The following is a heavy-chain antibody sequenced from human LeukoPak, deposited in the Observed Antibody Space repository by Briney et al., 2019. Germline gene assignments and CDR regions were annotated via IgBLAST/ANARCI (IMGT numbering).Heavy chain of an antibody. CDR2: ISAYNGNT. CDR3: ARTYYYGSGSYLWFDP. V-gene: IGHV1-18*01. Sequence: ASVKVSCKASGYTFTSYGISWVRQAPGQGLEWMGWISAYNGNTNYAQKLQGRVTMTTDTSTSTAYMELRSLRSDDTAAYYCARTYYYGSGSYLWFDPWGQGTLVTVSS. CDR1: GYTFTSYG. J-gene: IGHJ5*02. D-gene: IGHD3-10*01.